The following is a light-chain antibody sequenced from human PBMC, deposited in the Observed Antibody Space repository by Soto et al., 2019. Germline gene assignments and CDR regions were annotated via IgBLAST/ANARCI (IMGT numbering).Light chain of an antibody. Sequence: ELVLTQSPGTLSLSPRERATLSCRASQSVRSSYLAWYQQKPGQAPRRVIYGASSRATGIPDRFSGSGSGADFTLTISRLEPEDFAVYYCPQYGSSPYTFGQGTKLEIK. CDR2: GAS. J-gene: IGKJ2*01. V-gene: IGKV3-20*01. CDR3: PQYGSSPYT. CDR1: QSVRSSY.